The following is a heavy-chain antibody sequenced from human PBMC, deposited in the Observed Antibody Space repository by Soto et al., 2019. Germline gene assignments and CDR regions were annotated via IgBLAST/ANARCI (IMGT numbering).Heavy chain of an antibody. J-gene: IGHJ1*01. CDR2: INPKNGAT. Sequence: GASEKVSRKPSGYIITEYYIHRVRQAPGQGLEWMGWINPKNGATKSLQKVQGRVSMTRDTSISTFYMELRWLTSDDTGVYFCARDRGQRSGFLWDQGTLVSGS. D-gene: IGHD5-12*01. CDR3: ARDRGQRSGFL. CDR1: GYIITEYY. V-gene: IGHV1-2*02.